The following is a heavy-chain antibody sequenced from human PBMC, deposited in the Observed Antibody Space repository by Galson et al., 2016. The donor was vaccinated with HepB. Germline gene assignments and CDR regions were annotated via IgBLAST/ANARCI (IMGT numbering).Heavy chain of an antibody. D-gene: IGHD3-16*02. CDR2: VSGNGGST. J-gene: IGHJ3*02. CDR1: GFTFSRNA. Sequence: SLRLSCAASGFTFSRNAMSWVRQAPGKGLEWVSSVSGNGGSTYYADSVKGRFTISRDNSKNTLYLQMNSLRAEDTAVYYCAKTPDMIAFGGVVVDVFDIWGQGTMVTASS. V-gene: IGHV3-23*01. CDR3: AKTPDMIAFGGVVVDVFDI.